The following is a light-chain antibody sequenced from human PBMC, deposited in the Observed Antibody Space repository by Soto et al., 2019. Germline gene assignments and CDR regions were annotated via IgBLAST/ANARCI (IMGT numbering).Light chain of an antibody. Sequence: SVLTQPASVSGSPGQSITISCTGTSSDVGGYNYVSWYQQHPGKAPKLLIYEVSDRPSGVSDRFSGSKSGNTASLAISGLQAEDESDYYCNSYTNSGTHVFGTGTKVTVL. J-gene: IGLJ1*01. CDR2: EVS. V-gene: IGLV2-14*01. CDR3: NSYTNSGTHV. CDR1: SSDVGGYNY.